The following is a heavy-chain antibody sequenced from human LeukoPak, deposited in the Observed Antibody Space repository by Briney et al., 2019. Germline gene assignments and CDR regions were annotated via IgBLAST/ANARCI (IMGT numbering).Heavy chain of an antibody. CDR2: IYSGGST. D-gene: IGHD6-13*01. V-gene: IGHV3-66*01. Sequence: GGSLRLSCAGSGFTFSTYGMTWVRQAPGKGLEWVSVIYSGGSTYYADSVKGRFTISRDNSKNTPYLQMNSLRAEDTAVYYCARELTGYSSSWYSAFDIWGQGTMVTVSS. CDR3: ARELTGYSSSWYSAFDI. CDR1: GFTFSTYG. J-gene: IGHJ3*02.